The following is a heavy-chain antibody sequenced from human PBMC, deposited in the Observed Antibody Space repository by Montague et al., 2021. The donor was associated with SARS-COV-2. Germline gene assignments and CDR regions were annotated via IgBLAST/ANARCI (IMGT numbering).Heavy chain of an antibody. J-gene: IGHJ4*02. D-gene: IGHD2-15*01. CDR2: IKQDGSEK. V-gene: IGHV3-7*01. CDR1: GFTFSSYW. Sequence: SLRLSCAASGFTFSSYWMSWVRQAPGKGLEWVANIKQDGSEKYYVDSVKGRFTISRDNAKNSLSLQMNSLRAEGTAVYYCARLVVVAATPYWGQGTLVTVSS. CDR3: ARLVVVAATPY.